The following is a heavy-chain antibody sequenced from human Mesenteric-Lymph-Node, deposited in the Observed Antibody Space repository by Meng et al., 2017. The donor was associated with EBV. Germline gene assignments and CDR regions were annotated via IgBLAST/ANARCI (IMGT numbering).Heavy chain of an antibody. D-gene: IGHD3-10*01. CDR3: ARGAAFLVQ. V-gene: IGHV4-34*01. Sequence: QVQPRQWGAGLLRPSETLSPTCVGYGESSSGYDWTWIRQPPGKGLEWIGEINHSGSTNYSPSLKSRVTISGDTSKKEFSLKLTSVTAADTAVYYCARGAAFLVQWGQGTLVTVSS. J-gene: IGHJ4*02. CDR2: INHSGST. CDR1: GESSSGYD.